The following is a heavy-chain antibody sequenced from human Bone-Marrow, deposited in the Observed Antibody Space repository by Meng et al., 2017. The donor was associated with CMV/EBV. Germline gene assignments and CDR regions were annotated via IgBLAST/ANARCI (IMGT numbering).Heavy chain of an antibody. V-gene: IGHV3-30*02. Sequence: GESLKISCAASGFTFSSYEMNWVRQAPGKGLEWVAFIRYDGSNKYYADSVKGRFTISRDNSKNTLYLQMNSLRAEDTAVYYCAKDPSTVTTETRPDAYWGPGPLVTCYS. CDR3: AKDPSTVTTETRPDAY. CDR2: IRYDGSNK. D-gene: IGHD4-17*01. CDR1: GFTFSSYE. J-gene: IGHJ4*02.